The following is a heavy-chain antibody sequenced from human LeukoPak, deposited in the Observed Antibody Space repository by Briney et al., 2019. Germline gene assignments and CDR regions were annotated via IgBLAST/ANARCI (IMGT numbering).Heavy chain of an antibody. Sequence: GGSLRLSCAASNFVFSDYSMSWVRQAPGKGLQWVSYISSGGDSIYYADSVRGRFTISRDNAKNSLYLQMNSLRADDTAVYYCAREMDREYGSGTFYDLWGQGNMVTVSS. CDR2: ISSGGDSI. V-gene: IGHV3-11*01. J-gene: IGHJ5*02. CDR3: AREMDREYGSGTFYDL. CDR1: NFVFSDYS. D-gene: IGHD3-10*01.